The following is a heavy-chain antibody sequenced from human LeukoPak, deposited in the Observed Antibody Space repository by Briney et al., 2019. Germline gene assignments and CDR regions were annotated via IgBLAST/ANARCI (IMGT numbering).Heavy chain of an antibody. J-gene: IGHJ4*02. Sequence: GGSLRLSCAASGFTFSSYGMHWVRQAPGKGLEWVAVISYDGSNKYYADSVKGRFTISRDNSKNTLYLQMNGLRAEDTAVYYCAKFGAAQDYWGQGTLVTVSS. D-gene: IGHD3-10*01. CDR2: ISYDGSNK. CDR1: GFTFSSYG. V-gene: IGHV3-30*18. CDR3: AKFGAAQDY.